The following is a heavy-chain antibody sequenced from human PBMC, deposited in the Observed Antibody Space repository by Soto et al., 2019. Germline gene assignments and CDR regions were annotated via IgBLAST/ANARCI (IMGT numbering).Heavy chain of an antibody. D-gene: IGHD2-2*01. CDR1: GGSISSGGYY. V-gene: IGHV4-31*03. CDR3: ARDSGPRCSSTSCYWYYFDY. Sequence: SETLSLTRTVSGGSISSGGYYWSWIRQHPGKGLEWIGYIYYSGSTYYNPSLKSRVTISVDTSKNQFSLKLSSVTAADTAVYYCARDSGPRCSSTSCYWYYFDYWGQGTLVTVSS. CDR2: IYYSGST. J-gene: IGHJ4*02.